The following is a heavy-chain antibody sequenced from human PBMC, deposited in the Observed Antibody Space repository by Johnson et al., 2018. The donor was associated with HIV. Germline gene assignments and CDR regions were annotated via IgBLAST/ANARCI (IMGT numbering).Heavy chain of an antibody. J-gene: IGHJ3*02. CDR2: IKQDGSER. D-gene: IGHD2-15*01. Sequence: EVQLVESGGGVVQPGRSLRLSCAASRFTFSSYAMHWVRQAPGKGLEWVANIKQDGSERYYVDSVKGRFTISRDNANNSLYVQMNSLRAEDMAVYYCARVLGFTIDAFDMWGRGTMVTVSS. CDR3: ARVLGFTIDAFDM. CDR1: RFTFSSYA. V-gene: IGHV3-7*01.